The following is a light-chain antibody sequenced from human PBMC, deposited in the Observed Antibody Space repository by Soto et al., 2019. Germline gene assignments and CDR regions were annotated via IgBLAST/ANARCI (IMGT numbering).Light chain of an antibody. CDR3: QHYDGFPWT. CDR2: KAS. CDR1: QNISNW. J-gene: IGKJ1*01. V-gene: IGKV1-5*03. Sequence: DIQMTQSPSTLSASIGDRVTITCRASQNISNWLAWYQQKPGKAPKLLIYKASSLEGGVPSRFSGSASGTEFTLTISSLQPDDFATYYCQHYDGFPWTFGQGTKVEMK.